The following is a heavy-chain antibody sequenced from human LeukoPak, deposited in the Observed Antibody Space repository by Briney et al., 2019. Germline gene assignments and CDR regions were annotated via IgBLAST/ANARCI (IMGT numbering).Heavy chain of an antibody. Sequence: GGSLRLSCAASGFTFSSYGMHWVRQAPGKGLEWVAVISYDGSNKYYADSVKGRFTISRDNSKNTLYLQMNSLRAEDTAVYYCAKGTRELRFTYDYWGQGTLVTVSS. CDR1: GFTFSSYG. D-gene: IGHD1-26*01. CDR3: AKGTRELRFTYDY. CDR2: ISYDGSNK. V-gene: IGHV3-30*18. J-gene: IGHJ4*02.